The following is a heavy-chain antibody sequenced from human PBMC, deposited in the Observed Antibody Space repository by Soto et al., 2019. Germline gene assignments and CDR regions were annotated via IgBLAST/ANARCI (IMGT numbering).Heavy chain of an antibody. CDR2: IKQDGSEK. V-gene: IGHV3-7*01. J-gene: IGHJ6*02. Sequence: EVQLVESGGGLVQPGGSLRLSCAASGFTFSSYWMRWVRQAPGKGLEWVANIKQDGSEKDYVDSVKGRFTISRDNAKNSLYLQMNSLRAEDTAVYYCARAGSWYGHSYYYYGMDVWGQGTKVTVSS. CDR3: ARAGSWYGHSYYYYGMDV. D-gene: IGHD6-13*01. CDR1: GFTFSSYW.